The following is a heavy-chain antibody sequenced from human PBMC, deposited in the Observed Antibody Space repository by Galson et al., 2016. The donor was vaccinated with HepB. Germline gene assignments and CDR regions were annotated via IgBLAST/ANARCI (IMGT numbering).Heavy chain of an antibody. V-gene: IGHV4-34*01. J-gene: IGHJ2*01. Sequence: LRLSCAASGFTFRSYAMSWVRQAPGKGLEWIGTIDYSANTYYNPSLKSRVTISVDTPKNQFSLKLSSVTAADTAVYYCARVPPDTASGFFDLWGRGTLVTVSS. CDR1: GFTFRSYA. CDR2: IDYSANT. CDR3: ARVPPDTASGFFDL. D-gene: IGHD5-18*01.